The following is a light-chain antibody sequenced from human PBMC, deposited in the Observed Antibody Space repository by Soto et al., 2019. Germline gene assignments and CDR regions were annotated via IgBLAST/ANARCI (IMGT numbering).Light chain of an antibody. CDR1: SSDVGGYNY. J-gene: IGLJ3*02. Sequence: QAVLTQPRSVSGSPGQSVTISCTGNSSDVGGYNYVSWYQQHPGKAPKLMIDDVSKRPSGVPDRFSGSKSGNTASLTISGLQAEAEADYYCCSYSGSDNNVFGGGPQLTVL. CDR3: CSYSGSDNNV. V-gene: IGLV2-11*01. CDR2: DVS.